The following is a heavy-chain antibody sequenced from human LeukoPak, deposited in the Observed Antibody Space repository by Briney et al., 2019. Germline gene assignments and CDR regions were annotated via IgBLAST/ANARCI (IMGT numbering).Heavy chain of an antibody. CDR2: ISWNSGSI. Sequence: PGRSLRLSCAASGFTFDDYAMRWVRQAPGKGLEWVSGISWNSGSIGYADSVKGRFTISRDNAKNSLYLQMNSLRAEDTAVYYCAKGGVREYVDAFDIWGQGTMVTVSS. CDR3: AKGGVREYVDAFDI. D-gene: IGHD2-2*01. CDR1: GFTFDDYA. J-gene: IGHJ3*02. V-gene: IGHV3-9*01.